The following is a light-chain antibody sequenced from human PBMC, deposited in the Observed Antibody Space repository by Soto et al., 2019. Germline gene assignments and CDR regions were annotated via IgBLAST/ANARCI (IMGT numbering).Light chain of an antibody. CDR1: QTISSSY. V-gene: IGKV3-20*01. J-gene: IGKJ2*01. CDR2: GVS. CDR3: QQYGGSPPYT. Sequence: VLTQSPGTLSLSPGERATISCRASQTISSSYLAWYQHKPAQAPRLLIYGVSSRATGIPHRFSGSGSGTDFTLTISRLEPEDCGVYYCQQYGGSPPYTFGQGTRLEIK.